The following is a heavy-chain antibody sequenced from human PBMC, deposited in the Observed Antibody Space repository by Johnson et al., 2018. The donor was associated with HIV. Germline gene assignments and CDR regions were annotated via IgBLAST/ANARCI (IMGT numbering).Heavy chain of an antibody. Sequence: VQLVESGGELVQPGGSLRLSCAASGFTFSSYAMHWVRQATGKGLEWVSAIGTAGDTSYPGSVKGRFTLSTENAKNSLYLQMNSLRAEDTAVYYCARAPRAFCDSDCYPNAFGIWGQGTMVTVSS. J-gene: IGHJ3*02. D-gene: IGHD2-21*02. CDR2: IGTAGDT. CDR3: ARAPRAFCDSDCYPNAFGI. CDR1: GFTFSSYA. V-gene: IGHV3-13*01.